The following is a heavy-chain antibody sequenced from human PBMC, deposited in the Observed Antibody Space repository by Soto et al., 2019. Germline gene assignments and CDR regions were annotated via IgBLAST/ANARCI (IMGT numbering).Heavy chain of an antibody. Sequence: PSETLSLTCTVSGGSISSYYWSWIRQPPGKGLEWIGYIYYSGSTNYNPSLKSRVTISVDTSKNQFSLKLSSVTAADTAVYYCARVKYQLLSYYYYYYMDVWGKGTTVTVSS. CDR1: GGSISSYY. CDR2: IYYSGST. J-gene: IGHJ6*03. D-gene: IGHD2-2*01. V-gene: IGHV4-59*01. CDR3: ARVKYQLLSYYYYYYMDV.